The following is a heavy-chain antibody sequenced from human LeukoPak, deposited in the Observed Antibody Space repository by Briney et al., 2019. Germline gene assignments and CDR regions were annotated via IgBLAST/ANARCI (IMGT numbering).Heavy chain of an antibody. V-gene: IGHV3-20*01. Sequence: GGSLRLSCAASGFIFDDYGMTLVRHAPGKGLEWVSGMNWNGYRTGYADSVRGRFTISRDNAKNSLYLQLNNLRAEDTALYHCARVSDYDFWSGRFDPWGQGTLVTVSS. CDR1: GFIFDDYG. J-gene: IGHJ5*02. CDR3: ARVSDYDFWSGRFDP. D-gene: IGHD3-3*01. CDR2: MNWNGYRT.